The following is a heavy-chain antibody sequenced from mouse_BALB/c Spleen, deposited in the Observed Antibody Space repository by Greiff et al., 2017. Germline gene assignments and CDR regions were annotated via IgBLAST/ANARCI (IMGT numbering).Heavy chain of an antibody. CDR2: ISSGGST. CDR1: GFTFSSYA. CDR3: ARGGGNYFFYAMDY. Sequence: DVQLVESGGGLVKPGGSLKLSCAASGFTFSSYAMSWVRQTPEKRLEWVASISSGGSTYYPDSVKGRFTISRDNARNILYLQMSSLRSEDTAMYYCARGGGNYFFYAMDYWGQGTSVTVSS. D-gene: IGHD2-1*01. J-gene: IGHJ4*01. V-gene: IGHV5-6-5*01.